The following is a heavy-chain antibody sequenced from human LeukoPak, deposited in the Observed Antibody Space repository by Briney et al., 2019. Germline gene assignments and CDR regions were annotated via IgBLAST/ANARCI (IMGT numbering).Heavy chain of an antibody. J-gene: IGHJ3*02. CDR2: IRSNANSYAT. CDR3: TCNYHDSSGYNEDAFDI. D-gene: IGHD3-22*01. V-gene: IGHV3-73*01. Sequence: PGGSLRLSCAASGFTFSGSAMHWVRQASGKGLEWVGRIRSNANSYATADAASVKGRFTISRDDSKNTAYLQMNSLKTEDTAVYYCTCNYHDSSGYNEDAFDIWGQGTMVTVSS. CDR1: GFTFSGSA.